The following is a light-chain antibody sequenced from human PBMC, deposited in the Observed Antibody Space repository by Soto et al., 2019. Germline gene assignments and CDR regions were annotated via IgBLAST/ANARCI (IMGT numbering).Light chain of an antibody. CDR1: QSISTD. CDR3: QHYHNWPPSIT. J-gene: IGKJ5*01. Sequence: EIVMTQSPATLSVSPGERVTLSCRASQSISTDLAWYQQKPGQAPRLLIYGASTRATGIPARFSGSGSGTEFTLTISSLQSEDFAVYYCQHYHNWPPSITFGQGTRLEIK. V-gene: IGKV3-15*01. CDR2: GAS.